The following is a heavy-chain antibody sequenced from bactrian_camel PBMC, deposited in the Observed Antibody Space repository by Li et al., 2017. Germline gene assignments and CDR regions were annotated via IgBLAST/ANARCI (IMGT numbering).Heavy chain of an antibody. V-gene: IGHV3S53*01. D-gene: IGHD8*01. CDR1: EYISSTHC. Sequence: HVQLVESGGGLVQPGGSLRLSCAASEYISSTHCMGWFRQAPGRERERVATIDTDGFTNYSDSVKGRFTISRDDAKNTMYLQMNSLKSEDTAVYYCVRDLLTGWGQGTQVTVS. CDR3: VRDLLTG. J-gene: IGHJ4*01. CDR2: IDTDGFT.